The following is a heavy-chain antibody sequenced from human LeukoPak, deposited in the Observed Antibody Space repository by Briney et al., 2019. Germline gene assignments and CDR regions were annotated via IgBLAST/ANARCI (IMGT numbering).Heavy chain of an antibody. V-gene: IGHV3-7*01. CDR2: IKQDGGEK. D-gene: IGHD2-2*02. CDR1: GFTFSSYW. Sequence: GGSLRLSCAASGFTFSSYWMSWVRQAPGKGLEWVANIKQDGGEKYYVDSVKGRFTISRDNAKNSLYLQMNSLRAEDTAVCYCARGVGYCSSTSCYTDYWGQGTLVTVSS. CDR3: ARGVGYCSSTSCYTDY. J-gene: IGHJ4*02.